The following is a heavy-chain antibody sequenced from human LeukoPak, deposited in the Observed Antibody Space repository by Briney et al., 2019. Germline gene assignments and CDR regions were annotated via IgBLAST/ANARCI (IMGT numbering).Heavy chain of an antibody. J-gene: IGHJ5*02. CDR2: IIPILGIA. CDR3: ARDLEAVVVVPAAYTPFDP. V-gene: IGHV1-69*04. D-gene: IGHD2-2*01. CDR1: GGTFSSYT. Sequence: SVKVSCKASGGTFSSYTVSWVRQAPGQGLEWMGRIIPILGIANYAQKFQGRVTITADKSTSTAYMELSSLRSEDTAVYYCARDLEAVVVVPAAYTPFDPWGQGTLVTVSS.